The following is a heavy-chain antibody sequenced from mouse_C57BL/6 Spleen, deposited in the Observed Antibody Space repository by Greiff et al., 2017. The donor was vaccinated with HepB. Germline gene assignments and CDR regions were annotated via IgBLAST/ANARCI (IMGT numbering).Heavy chain of an antibody. CDR1: GYTFTSYW. D-gene: IGHD1-1*01. CDR2: IDPSDSYT. V-gene: IGHV1-69*01. Sequence: VQLQQSGAELVMPGASVKLSCKASGYTFTSYWMHWVKQRPGQGLEWIGEIDPSDSYTNYTQKFKGKSTLTVDKSSSTAYMQLSSLTSEDSAVYYCARSHGSSRYYYAMDYWGQGTSVTVSS. J-gene: IGHJ4*01. CDR3: ARSHGSSRYYYAMDY.